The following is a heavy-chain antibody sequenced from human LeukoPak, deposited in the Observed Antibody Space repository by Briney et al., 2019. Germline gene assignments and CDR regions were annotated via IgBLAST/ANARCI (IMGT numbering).Heavy chain of an antibody. D-gene: IGHD5-24*01. CDR3: ARDVEMATTLGFDY. CDR1: GFTFSSYG. Sequence: GGSLRLSCAASGFTFSSYGMHWVRQAPGKGLEWVAVISYDGSNKYYADSVKGRFTISRDNSKNTLYLQMNSLRAEDTAVYYCARDVEMATTLGFDYWGQGTLVTVSS. V-gene: IGHV3-30*03. CDR2: ISYDGSNK. J-gene: IGHJ4*02.